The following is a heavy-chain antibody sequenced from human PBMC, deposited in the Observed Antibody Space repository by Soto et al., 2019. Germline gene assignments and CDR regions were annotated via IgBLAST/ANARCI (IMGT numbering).Heavy chain of an antibody. CDR2: INAGNGNT. D-gene: IGHD2-15*01. Sequence: ASVKVSCKACGDTFTTYAIHWVRQAPGQRLEWMGLINAGNGNTKYSQKFQDRVTITRDTSASTAYMELSSLRSEDTALYYCARGPGGPDGPGDYWGQGTLVTVSS. CDR3: ARGPGGPDGPGDY. J-gene: IGHJ4*02. CDR1: GDTFTTYA. V-gene: IGHV1-3*01.